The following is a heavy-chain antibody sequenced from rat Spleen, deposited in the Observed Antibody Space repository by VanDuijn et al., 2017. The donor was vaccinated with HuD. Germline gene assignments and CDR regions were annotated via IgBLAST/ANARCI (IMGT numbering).Heavy chain of an antibody. D-gene: IGHD1-4*01. CDR2: IWGDGST. CDR1: GFSLTSYH. CDR3: ASGIHDF. J-gene: IGHJ2*01. Sequence: QVQLKESGPGLVQPSETLSLTCTVSGFSLTSYHVSWVRQPPGKGLEWMGVIWGDGSTDYASSLKSRLSISRDTSRDQVFLKMSSLQIEDTAMYFCASGIHDFWGQGVMVTVSS. V-gene: IGHV2S12*01.